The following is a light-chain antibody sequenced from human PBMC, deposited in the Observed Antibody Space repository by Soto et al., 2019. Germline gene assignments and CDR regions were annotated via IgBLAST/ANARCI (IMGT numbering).Light chain of an antibody. CDR1: HSISSN. CDR2: GAS. CDR3: QQCSNWPLT. Sequence: EIVMTQSPATLSVSPGERATLSCRASHSISSNLAWYQQKPGQAPRLLIYGASTRATGIPARFSGSGSGTEFTLTISSLQSEDFAFYYCQQCSNWPLTFGGGTKVEIK. J-gene: IGKJ4*01. V-gene: IGKV3-15*01.